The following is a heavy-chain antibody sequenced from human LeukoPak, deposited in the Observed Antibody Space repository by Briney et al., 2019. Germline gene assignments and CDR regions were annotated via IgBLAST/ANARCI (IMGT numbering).Heavy chain of an antibody. CDR2: IYYSGNT. CDR3: AKAGVRYDNSRLYAFDF. Sequence: SETLSLTCAVSGGSISSTSYNWAWIRQPPGKGLEWIGTIYYSGNTYHNPSLKSRVTMSVDTSRNQFSLKLSSVDAADTAVYYCAKAGVRYDNSRLYAFDFWGQGTTVTVSS. D-gene: IGHD3-22*01. V-gene: IGHV4-39*01. J-gene: IGHJ3*01. CDR1: GGSISSTSYN.